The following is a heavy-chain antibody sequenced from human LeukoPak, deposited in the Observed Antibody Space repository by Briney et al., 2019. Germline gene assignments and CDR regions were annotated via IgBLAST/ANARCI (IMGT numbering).Heavy chain of an antibody. J-gene: IGHJ2*01. V-gene: IGHV3-74*01. CDR3: LKRGSDWTYWYFDL. CDR1: GFTFENFW. Sequence: GGSLRLPCAASGFTFENFWIHWVRQGPGKELVWVSRINGHGTTTGYADSVRGRFTISRDNAKNTVYLQMNSLRVEDTAIYYCLKRGSDWTYWYFDLWGRGTRVTVSS. D-gene: IGHD1-1*01. CDR2: INGHGTTT.